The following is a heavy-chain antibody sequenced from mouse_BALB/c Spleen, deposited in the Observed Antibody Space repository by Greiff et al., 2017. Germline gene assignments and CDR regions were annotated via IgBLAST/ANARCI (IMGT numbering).Heavy chain of an antibody. CDR3: ARRGYGSYVGY. Sequence: EVQLQQSGPELVKPGASVKISCKASGYTFTDYNMHWVKQSHGKSLEWIGYIYPYNGGTGYNQKFKSKATLTVDNSSSTAYMELRSLTSEDSAVYYCARRGYGSYVGYWGQGTTLTVSS. D-gene: IGHD2-1*01. CDR2: IYPYNGGT. CDR1: GYTFTDYN. V-gene: IGHV1S29*02. J-gene: IGHJ2*01.